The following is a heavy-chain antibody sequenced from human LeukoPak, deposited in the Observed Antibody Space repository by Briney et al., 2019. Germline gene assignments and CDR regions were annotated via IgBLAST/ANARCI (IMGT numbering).Heavy chain of an antibody. V-gene: IGHV3-30*02. CDR3: ARGTLAWDPFDY. CDR2: IRYDGSNK. D-gene: IGHD1-26*01. J-gene: IGHJ4*02. CDR1: GFTFSSYG. Sequence: PGRSLRLSCAASGFTFSSYGMHWVRQAPGKGLEWVAFIRYDGSNKYYADSVKGRFTISRDNSKNTLYLQMNSLRAEDTAVYYCARGTLAWDPFDYWGQGTLVTVSS.